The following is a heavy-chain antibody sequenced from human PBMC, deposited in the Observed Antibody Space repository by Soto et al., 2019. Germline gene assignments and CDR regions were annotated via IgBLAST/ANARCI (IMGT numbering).Heavy chain of an antibody. V-gene: IGHV1-2*04. CDR2: INPNSGGT. CDR3: ARGNDFWSGIPLYGMDV. CDR1: GYTFTGYY. D-gene: IGHD3-3*01. J-gene: IGHJ6*02. Sequence: ASVKVSCKASGYTFTGYYMHWVRQAPGQGLEWMGWINPNSGGTNYAQKFQGWVTMTRDTSISTAYMELSRLRSDDTAVYYCARGNDFWSGIPLYGMDVWGQGTTVTVSS.